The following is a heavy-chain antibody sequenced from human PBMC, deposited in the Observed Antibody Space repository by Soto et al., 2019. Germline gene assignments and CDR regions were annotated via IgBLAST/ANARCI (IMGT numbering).Heavy chain of an antibody. Sequence: PGESLKISCKGSGYSFTSYWIGWVRQMPGKGLEWMGIIYPGDSDTRYSPSFQGQVIISADKSISTAYLQWSSLKASDTAMYYCARRSGSSWYSPKIYYNGMDVWGEGTTVTVSS. CDR3: ARRSGSSWYSPKIYYNGMDV. V-gene: IGHV5-51*01. CDR1: GYSFTSYW. J-gene: IGHJ6*02. CDR2: IYPGDSDT. D-gene: IGHD6-13*01.